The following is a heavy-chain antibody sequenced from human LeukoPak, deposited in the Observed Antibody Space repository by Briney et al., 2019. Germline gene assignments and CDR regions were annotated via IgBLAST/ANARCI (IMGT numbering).Heavy chain of an antibody. CDR1: GCTFSTSR. Sequence: GGSLRLSCAASGCTFSTSRMSWVRQAPGKGLEWVANIKQDGSEKYYVDSVKGRFTISRDNAKKSLFLQMNSLRAEDTAVYYCARGSGGSGAFDIWGQGTMVTVSS. V-gene: IGHV3-7*05. CDR2: IKQDGSEK. CDR3: ARGSGGSGAFDI. J-gene: IGHJ3*02.